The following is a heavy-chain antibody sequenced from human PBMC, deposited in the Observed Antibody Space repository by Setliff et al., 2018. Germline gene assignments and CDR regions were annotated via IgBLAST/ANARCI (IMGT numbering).Heavy chain of an antibody. D-gene: IGHD3-3*01. CDR1: GFSLTTNGVG. J-gene: IGHJ4*02. V-gene: IGHV2-5*02. Sequence: ESGPTLVNPTQTLTLTRTFSGFSLTTNGVGVGWIRQPPGKALEWLALIYYDDDRRYNPSVKNRLTITKDTSKNQVVLTMTNVDPVDTATYYCARGFWSGYFVLDFWGQGSLVTVSS. CDR2: IYYDDDR. CDR3: ARGFWSGYFVLDF.